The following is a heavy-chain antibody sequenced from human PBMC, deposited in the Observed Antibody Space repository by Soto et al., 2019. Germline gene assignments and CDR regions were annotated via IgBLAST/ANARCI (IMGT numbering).Heavy chain of an antibody. CDR3: ARHRDSWYYYMDV. D-gene: IGHD6-13*01. J-gene: IGHJ6*03. CDR2: ISYTGST. CDR1: GGSISSYY. Sequence: QVQLQESGPRLVKPSETLSLTCTVSGGSISSYYWSWIRQPPGKGLEWIGYISYTGSTNYNPSLRSRVTISVDTSKNQCPLKLSAVTAADTAVYYCARHRDSWYYYMDVWGKGTTVTVSS. V-gene: IGHV4-59*01.